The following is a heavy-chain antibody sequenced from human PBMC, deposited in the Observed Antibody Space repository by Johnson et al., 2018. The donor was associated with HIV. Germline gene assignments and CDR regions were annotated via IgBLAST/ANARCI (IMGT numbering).Heavy chain of an antibody. D-gene: IGHD5-18*01. Sequence: QVQLVESGGGVVQPGRSLRLSCAASGFTFSSYGMHWVRQAPGKGLEWVAVISYDGGNNYYSESVKGRFTISRDNSKDTLYLQMNSLRAEDTAVYYCAKDRTIHDAFDVWGQGTVVTVSS. V-gene: IGHV3-30*18. CDR1: GFTFSSYG. CDR2: ISYDGGNN. CDR3: AKDRTIHDAFDV. J-gene: IGHJ3*01.